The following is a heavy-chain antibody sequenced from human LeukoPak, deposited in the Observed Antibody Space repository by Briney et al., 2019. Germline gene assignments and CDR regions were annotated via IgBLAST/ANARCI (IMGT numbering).Heavy chain of an antibody. CDR2: ISGSGGST. CDR1: GFTFSSYA. V-gene: IGHV3-23*01. D-gene: IGHD4-23*01. CDR3: AKDYDYGGNHYYYYGMDV. Sequence: GSLRLSCAASGFTFSSYAMSWVRQAPGKGLEWVSAISGSGGSTYYADSVKGRFTISRDNSKNTLYLQMNSLRAEDTAVYYCAKDYDYGGNHYYYYGMDVWGQGTTVTVSS. J-gene: IGHJ6*02.